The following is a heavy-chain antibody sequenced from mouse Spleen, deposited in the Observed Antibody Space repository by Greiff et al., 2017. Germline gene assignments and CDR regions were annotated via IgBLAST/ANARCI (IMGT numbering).Heavy chain of an antibody. D-gene: IGHD1-1*01. CDR2: INYDGSST. CDR3: AREGGYGSSYYAMDY. CDR1: GFTFSDYY. V-gene: IGHV5-16*01. Sequence: EVKLVESEGGLVQPGSSMKLSCTASGFTFSDYYMAWVRQVPEKGLEWVANINYDGSSTYYLDSLKSRFIISRDNAKNILYLQMSSLKSEDTATYYCAREGGYGSSYYAMDYWGQGTSVTVSS. J-gene: IGHJ4*01.